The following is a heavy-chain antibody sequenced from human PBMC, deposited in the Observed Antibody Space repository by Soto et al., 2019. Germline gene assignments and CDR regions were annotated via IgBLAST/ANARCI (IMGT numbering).Heavy chain of an antibody. CDR2: ISAYNGNT. J-gene: IGHJ6*02. V-gene: IGHV1-18*01. D-gene: IGHD2-21*02. CDR1: GYTFTSYG. Sequence: ASVKVSCKASGYTFTSYGISWVRQAPGQGLEWMGWISAYNGNTNYAQKLQGRVTMTTDTSTSTAYMELRSLRSDDTAVYYCAIDNCGGDCPYYYGMDVWGQGTMVTVSS. CDR3: AIDNCGGDCPYYYGMDV.